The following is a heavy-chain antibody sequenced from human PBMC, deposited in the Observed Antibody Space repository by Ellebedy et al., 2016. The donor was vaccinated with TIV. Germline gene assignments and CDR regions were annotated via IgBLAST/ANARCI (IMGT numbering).Heavy chain of an antibody. D-gene: IGHD2-21*01. CDR3: AKDRSVVVIAMGHDTFDI. J-gene: IGHJ3*02. V-gene: IGHV3-30-3*01. CDR1: GFTFSSYA. CDR2: ISYDGSNK. Sequence: GESLKISXAASGFTFSSYAMHWVRQAPGKGLEWVAVISYDGSNKYYADSVKGRFTISRDNSKNTLYLQMNSLRAEDTAVYYCAKDRSVVVIAMGHDTFDIWGQGTMVTVSS.